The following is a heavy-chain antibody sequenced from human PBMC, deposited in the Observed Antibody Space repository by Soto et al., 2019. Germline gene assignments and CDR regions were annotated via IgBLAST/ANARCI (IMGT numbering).Heavy chain of an antibody. J-gene: IGHJ4*02. CDR3: ARDGCSGGSCYLRFDY. Sequence: QVQLVQSGAEVKKPGSSVKVSCKASGGTFSSYAISWVRQAPGQGLEWMGGIIPIFGRANYAQKFQGRVTINGDESTSRDYMGMSSQISEDTAVYYCARDGCSGGSCYLRFDYWGQVTLVTVSS. CDR1: GGTFSSYA. CDR2: IIPIFGRA. V-gene: IGHV1-69*01. D-gene: IGHD2-15*01.